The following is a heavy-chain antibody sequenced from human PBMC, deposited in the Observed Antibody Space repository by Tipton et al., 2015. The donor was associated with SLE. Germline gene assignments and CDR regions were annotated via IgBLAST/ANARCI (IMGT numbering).Heavy chain of an antibody. CDR3: ARGGTYHDSSGNIDY. J-gene: IGHJ4*02. Sequence: LRLSCTVSGGSINSGGFYWTWIRQHPGKGLEWIAYIFYTGSTFYNPSLKSRVTISVDTSKNQFSLNLSSVSAADTAVYYCARGGTYHDSSGNIDYWGQGTLVTASS. CDR1: GGSINSGGFY. CDR2: IFYTGST. V-gene: IGHV4-31*02. D-gene: IGHD3-22*01.